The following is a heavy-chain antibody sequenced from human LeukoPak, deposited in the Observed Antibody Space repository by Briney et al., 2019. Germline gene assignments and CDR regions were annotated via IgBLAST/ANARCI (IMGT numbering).Heavy chain of an antibody. CDR1: GFSLGSSGVG. J-gene: IGHJ4*02. D-gene: IGHD3-10*01. Sequence: SGPTLVNPSPPPGQTCSTCGFSLGSSGVGVGWIRQPPGKALEWLALIYWDDDKRYSPSLKSRLTITKDTSKNQVVLTMTNMDPEQPDIHDRVRRRRDYYGWGSFWLDGRGQGTLVTVSS. CDR2: IYWDDDK. V-gene: IGHV2-5*02. CDR3: VRRRRDYYGWGSFWLDG.